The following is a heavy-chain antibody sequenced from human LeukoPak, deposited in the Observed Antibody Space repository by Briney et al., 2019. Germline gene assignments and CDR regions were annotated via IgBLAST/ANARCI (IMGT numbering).Heavy chain of an antibody. D-gene: IGHD7-27*01. CDR2: ISRSGSTK. CDR1: GFTFSDYN. CDR3: ARDWSNWDFDY. V-gene: IGHV3-11*04. J-gene: IGHJ4*02. Sequence: GGSLRLSCAASGFTFSDYNMRWIRQAPGKGLEWVSSISRSGSTKYYADSVKGRFTISRDNAKNSLFLQMNSLRAEDTAVYYCARDWSNWDFDYWGQGTLVTVSS.